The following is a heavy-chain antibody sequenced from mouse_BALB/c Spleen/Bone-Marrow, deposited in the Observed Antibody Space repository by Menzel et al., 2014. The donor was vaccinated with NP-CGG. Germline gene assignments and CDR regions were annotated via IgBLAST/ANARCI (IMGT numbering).Heavy chain of an antibody. J-gene: IGHJ2*01. CDR1: GHTFTDHW. CDR2: IDISDSYT. V-gene: IGHV1-69*01. Sequence: QVQLQQSGAELVMPGASVKMSCKASGHTFTDHWMHWVKQRPGQGLEWIGAIDISDSYTTYNQKFKGKATLTVDESSSTPYMQLSRLASEDSAVYYCARGGANVDYWGQGTALTVSS. CDR3: ARGGANVDY.